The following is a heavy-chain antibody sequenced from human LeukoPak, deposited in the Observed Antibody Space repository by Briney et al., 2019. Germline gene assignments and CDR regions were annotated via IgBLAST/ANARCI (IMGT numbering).Heavy chain of an antibody. J-gene: IGHJ6*02. D-gene: IGHD3-10*01. CDR2: MSYDGSEE. CDR1: GFTFRSYG. V-gene: IGHV3-30*18. CDR3: AKAASFGELLSVEGFFYYGMDV. Sequence: GRSQRLSCAASGFTFRSYGMHWVRQAPGKGLEWVAVMSYDGSEEFYADSVKGRFTFSRDNSKNTLFLQMTSLRVEDTAVYFCAKAASFGELLSVEGFFYYGMDVWGQGTTVTVSS.